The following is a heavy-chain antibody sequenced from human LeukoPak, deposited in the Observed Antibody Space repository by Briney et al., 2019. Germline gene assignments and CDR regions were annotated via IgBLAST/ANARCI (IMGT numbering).Heavy chain of an antibody. V-gene: IGHV3-73*01. CDR3: AKACRGRYYYDSSGYYYSCLDY. Sequence: GRSLRLSCAASGFTFSGSAMHWVRRASGNGLEWVGRVRNKANSYATAYAASVKGRFTISRDNSKNTLYLQMNSLRAEDTAVYYCAKACRGRYYYDSSGYYYSCLDYWGQGTLVTVSS. D-gene: IGHD3-22*01. J-gene: IGHJ4*02. CDR2: VRNKANSYAT. CDR1: GFTFSGSA.